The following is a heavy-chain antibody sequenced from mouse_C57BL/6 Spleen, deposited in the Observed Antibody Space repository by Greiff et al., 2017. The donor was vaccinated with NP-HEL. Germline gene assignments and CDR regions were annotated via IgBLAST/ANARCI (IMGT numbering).Heavy chain of an antibody. CDR3: ARGGRYYFDY. V-gene: IGHV1-69*01. J-gene: IGHJ2*01. CDR1: GYTFTSYW. CDR2: IDPSDSYT. Sequence: VQLQQPGAELVMPGATVKLSCKASGYTFTSYWMHWVKQRPGQGLEWIGEIDPSDSYTNYNQKFKGKSTLTVDKSSSTAYMQLSSLTSEDSAVYYCARGGRYYFDYWGQGTTRTVSS.